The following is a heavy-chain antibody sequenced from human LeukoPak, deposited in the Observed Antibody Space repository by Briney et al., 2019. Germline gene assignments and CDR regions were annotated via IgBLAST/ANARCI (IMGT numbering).Heavy chain of an antibody. CDR3: ARRAIYYSFDY. D-gene: IGHD2-2*02. CDR2: IYYSGST. CDR1: GGSISSGGYY. V-gene: IGHV4-61*08. Sequence: SETLSLTCTVSGGSISSGGYYWSWIRQPPGKGLEWIGYIYYSGSTNYNPSLKSRVTISVDTSKNQFSLKLSSVTAADTAVYYCARRAIYYSFDYWGQGTLVTVSS. J-gene: IGHJ4*02.